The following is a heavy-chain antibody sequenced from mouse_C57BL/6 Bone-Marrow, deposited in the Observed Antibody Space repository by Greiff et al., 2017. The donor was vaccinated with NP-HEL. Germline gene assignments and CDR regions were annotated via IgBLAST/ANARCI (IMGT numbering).Heavy chain of an antibody. CDR1: GYTFTNYW. J-gene: IGHJ4*01. CDR2: IYPGGGYT. D-gene: IGHD1-1*01. CDR3: ARLYYGSTYYAMDY. Sequence: QVQLQQSGAELVRPGTSVKMSCKASGYTFTNYWIGWAKQRPGHGLEWIGDIYPGGGYTNYNEKFKGKATLTADKSSSTAYMQFSSLTSEDSAIYYCARLYYGSTYYAMDYWGQGTSVTVSS. V-gene: IGHV1-63*01.